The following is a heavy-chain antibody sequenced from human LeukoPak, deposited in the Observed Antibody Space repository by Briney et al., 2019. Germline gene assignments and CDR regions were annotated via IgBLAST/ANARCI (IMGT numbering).Heavy chain of an antibody. V-gene: IGHV5-51*01. CDR3: ARRGTRGYCSGGSCPYYFDY. CDR1: GYSFTSYW. J-gene: IGHJ4*02. Sequence: GESLKISCKGSGYSFTSYWIGWVRQMPGKGLEWMGIIYPGDSDTRYSPSFQGQVTISADKSISTAYLQWSSLKASDTAMYYCARRGTRGYCSGGSCPYYFDYWGQGTLVTVSS. D-gene: IGHD2-15*01. CDR2: IYPGDSDT.